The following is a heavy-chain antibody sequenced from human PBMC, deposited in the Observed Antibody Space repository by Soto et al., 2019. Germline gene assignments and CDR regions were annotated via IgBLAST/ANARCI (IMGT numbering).Heavy chain of an antibody. D-gene: IGHD1-26*01. Sequence: QAPLVQSGGEVKEPGASVKVSCKASGYTFTNYDISWVRQATGQGREWMGWMNPNSANTGYAQKFQGRVSMTRDTSINTAYMELSSLRSEETAIYYCARMATSGTLNWFDPWGQGTLVTVSS. CDR3: ARMATSGTLNWFDP. J-gene: IGHJ5*02. CDR1: GYTFTNYD. CDR2: MNPNSANT. V-gene: IGHV1-8*01.